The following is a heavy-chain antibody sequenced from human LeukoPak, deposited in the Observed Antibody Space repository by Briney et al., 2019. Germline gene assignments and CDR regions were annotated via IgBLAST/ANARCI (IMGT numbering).Heavy chain of an antibody. J-gene: IGHJ5*02. D-gene: IGHD2-2*03. Sequence: SETLSLTCTVSGGSISSNNYYWGWIRQPPGKGLEWIGSIYYSGSTYYNPSLKSRVTISLDTSKNQFSLKLSSVTAADTAVYYCARRGYCGSTSCYPFDPWGQGTLVTVSS. CDR3: ARRGYCGSTSCYPFDP. CDR1: GGSISSNNYY. CDR2: IYYSGST. V-gene: IGHV4-39*01.